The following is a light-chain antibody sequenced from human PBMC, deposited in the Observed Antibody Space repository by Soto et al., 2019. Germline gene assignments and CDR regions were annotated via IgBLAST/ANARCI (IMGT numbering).Light chain of an antibody. V-gene: IGKV3-15*01. CDR2: GAS. CDR1: QSVSSN. CDR3: QYSNTWPPMYT. Sequence: EIVMTQSPATLSVSPGERVTLSCRASQSVSSNLAWYQHTPGQAPRLLIYGASTRASGIPARFSGSGSGTEFTLTISSLQSEDFVVYYCQYSNTWPPMYTFGQGTKLEIK. J-gene: IGKJ2*01.